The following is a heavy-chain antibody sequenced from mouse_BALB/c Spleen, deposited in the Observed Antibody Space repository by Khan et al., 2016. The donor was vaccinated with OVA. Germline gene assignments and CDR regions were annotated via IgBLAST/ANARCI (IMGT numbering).Heavy chain of an antibody. Sequence: VQLKESGPGLVKPSQSLSLTCTVTGYSITSDYAWNWIRQFPGNKLEWMGYISYSGSTTYNPSLKSRISITRDTSKNQFFLQLSSVTPEDTATYYCARWFTYWGQGTLVTVSA. CDR1: GYSITSDYA. CDR2: ISYSGST. J-gene: IGHJ3*01. V-gene: IGHV3-2*02. CDR3: ARWFTY.